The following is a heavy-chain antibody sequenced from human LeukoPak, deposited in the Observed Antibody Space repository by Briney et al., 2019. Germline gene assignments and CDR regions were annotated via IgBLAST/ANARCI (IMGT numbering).Heavy chain of an antibody. Sequence: TSETLSLICTVSGGSISSGSYYWSWIRQPPGKGLEWIGYIYYSGSTNYNPSLKSRVTISVDTSKNQFSLKLSSVTAADTAVYYCARLRAGYCSSTSCYVESWFDPWGQGTLVTVSS. V-gene: IGHV4-61*01. J-gene: IGHJ5*02. D-gene: IGHD2-2*01. CDR2: IYYSGST. CDR3: ARLRAGYCSSTSCYVESWFDP. CDR1: GGSISSGSYY.